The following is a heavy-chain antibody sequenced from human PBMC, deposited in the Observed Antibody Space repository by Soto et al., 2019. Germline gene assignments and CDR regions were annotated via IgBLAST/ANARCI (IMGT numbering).Heavy chain of an antibody. CDR3: ARGSSAITGTRYYYGLDV. J-gene: IGHJ6*02. V-gene: IGHV3-72*01. D-gene: IGHD1-20*01. Sequence: VQLVQSGAEVKKPGSSVKVSCKASGGTFSSYAISWVRQAPGKGLEWVGRTRNKANSYTTEYAASVKGRFTVSRDDSKNSLYLQMNSLKTEDTAVYYCARGSSAITGTRYYYGLDVWGQGATVTVSS. CDR1: GGTFSSYA. CDR2: TRNKANSYTT.